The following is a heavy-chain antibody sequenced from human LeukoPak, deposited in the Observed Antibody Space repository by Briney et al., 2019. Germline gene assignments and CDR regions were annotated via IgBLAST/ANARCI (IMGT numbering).Heavy chain of an antibody. CDR2: ISPDGSTK. V-gene: IGHV3-30*18. CDR3: AKELRGYSGYDY. D-gene: IGHD5-12*01. CDR1: GFTFSSYG. Sequence: SGGSLRLSCAASGFTFSSYGMHWVRQAPGEGLEWVAVISPDGSTKYCADSVKGRFTISRDNSKNTLHLQLNSLRAEDTAAYYCAKELRGYSGYDYWGQGTLVTVSS. J-gene: IGHJ4*02.